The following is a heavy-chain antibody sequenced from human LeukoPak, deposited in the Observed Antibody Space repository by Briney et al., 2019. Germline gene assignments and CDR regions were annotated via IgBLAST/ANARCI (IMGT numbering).Heavy chain of an antibody. V-gene: IGHV3-23*01. CDR2: ISGSGGST. J-gene: IGHJ4*02. CDR3: AKGRYDILTGFLRF. D-gene: IGHD3-9*01. Sequence: GGSLRLSCAASGFTFSSYAMSWVRQAPGKGQEWVSAISGSGGSTYYADSVKGRFTISRDNSKNTLYLQMNSLRAEDTAVYYCAKGRYDILTGFLRFRGQGTLVTVSS. CDR1: GFTFSSYA.